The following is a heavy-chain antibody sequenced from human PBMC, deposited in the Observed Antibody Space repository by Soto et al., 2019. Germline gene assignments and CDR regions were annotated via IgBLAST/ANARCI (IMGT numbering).Heavy chain of an antibody. Sequence: GASVKVSCKASGYTFTTYYMHWLRQARGQGLEWMGIITPSSGSTRYEQKFQDRVTMTRDTSTSTAYMELSSLRSEDTAVYYCACNSPIVATITSFDYWGQGTLVTVSS. CDR3: ACNSPIVATITSFDY. J-gene: IGHJ4*02. V-gene: IGHV1-46*01. D-gene: IGHD5-12*01. CDR2: ITPSSGST. CDR1: GYTFTTYY.